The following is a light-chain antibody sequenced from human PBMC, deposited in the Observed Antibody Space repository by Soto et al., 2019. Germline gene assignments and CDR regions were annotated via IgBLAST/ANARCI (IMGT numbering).Light chain of an antibody. CDR3: EQYCSAAGT. J-gene: IGKJ4*01. CDR1: QSISSDY. CDR2: DAS. Sequence: EIVLTQSPATLSLSPGERASLSCRASQSISSDYLACYQQKPGQAPRLLIYDASSRATGIPARFSGSGSGTEFTVTISRLEAEECAVYYCEQYCSAAGTFGGGTKVDIK. V-gene: IGKV3-20*01.